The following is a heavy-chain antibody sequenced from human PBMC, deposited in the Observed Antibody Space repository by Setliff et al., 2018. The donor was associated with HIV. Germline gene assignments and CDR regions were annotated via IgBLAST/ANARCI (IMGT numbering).Heavy chain of an antibody. CDR2: ISSSSGSI. CDR3: ARDRRGSSRFYFDY. V-gene: IGHV3-48*01. CDR1: GFTFSNAW. J-gene: IGHJ4*02. D-gene: IGHD6-13*01. Sequence: GGSLRLSCAASGFTFSNAWMSWVRQAPGKGLEWVSYISSSSGSIYYADSVKGRFTISRDNAKMYLHMNSLRAEDTAVYYCARDRRGSSRFYFDYWGQGTLVTAPQ.